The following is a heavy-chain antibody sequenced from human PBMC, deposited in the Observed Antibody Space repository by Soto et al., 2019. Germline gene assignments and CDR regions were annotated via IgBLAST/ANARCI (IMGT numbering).Heavy chain of an antibody. D-gene: IGHD3-22*01. J-gene: IGHJ3*02. V-gene: IGHV1-2*02. CDR3: AREDGGPDTSGYAFNI. CDR2: LNPDSGDT. Sequence: QVQLVQSGAEVKKPGASVKVSCKASGYTFPAYYIHWVRQAPGQGLERVGWLNPDSGDTNYAQSFQGRVTMTGDTSLSTAYMELSSLRSDDSAVYYCAREDGGPDTSGYAFNIWGQGTMVDVCS. CDR1: GYTFPAYY.